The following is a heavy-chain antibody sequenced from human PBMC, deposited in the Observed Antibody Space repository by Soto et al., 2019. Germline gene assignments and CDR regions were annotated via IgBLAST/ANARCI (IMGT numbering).Heavy chain of an antibody. J-gene: IGHJ6*02. CDR3: ARDLVPAAMRDKYYYYGMDV. CDR1: GYTFTGYY. D-gene: IGHD2-2*01. V-gene: IGHV1-2*04. CDR2: INPNSGGT. Sequence: ASVKVSCKASGYTFTGYYMHWVRQAPGQGLEWMGWINPNSGGTNYAQKFQGWVTMTRDTSISTAYMELSRLRSDDTAVYYCARDLVPAAMRDKYYYYGMDVWGQGTTVTVSS.